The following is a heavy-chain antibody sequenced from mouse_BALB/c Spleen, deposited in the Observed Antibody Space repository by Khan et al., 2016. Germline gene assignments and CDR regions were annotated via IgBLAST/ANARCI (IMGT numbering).Heavy chain of an antibody. V-gene: IGHV3-1*02. CDR1: GYSITSHYS. J-gene: IGHJ2*01. CDR2: IHYSGST. CDR3: AGSSSGYWYYFDY. Sequence: EVELVESGPDLVKPSQSVSLTCTVTGYSITSHYSWHWIRHFPGNKVEWMGYIHYSGSTDYNPSLKSRNSNTRDTAKNQFFLHLNSVTTEDTATYYCAGSSSGYWYYFDYWGQGTTLTVSS. D-gene: IGHD3-1*01.